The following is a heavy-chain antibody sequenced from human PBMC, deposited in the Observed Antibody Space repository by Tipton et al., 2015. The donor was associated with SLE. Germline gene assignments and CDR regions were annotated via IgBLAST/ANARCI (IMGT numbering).Heavy chain of an antibody. D-gene: IGHD3-10*01. J-gene: IGHJ4*02. V-gene: IGHV3-7*03. Sequence: SLRLSCAASGFTFSSYWMSWVRQAPGKGLEWVANIKQDGSGKYYVDSVRGRFTISRDNAKNSLYLQMNSLRAEDTAVYYCAKDRERSGCYYKEDYFDYWGQGTLVTVSS. CDR1: GFTFSSYW. CDR2: IKQDGSGK. CDR3: AKDRERSGCYYKEDYFDY.